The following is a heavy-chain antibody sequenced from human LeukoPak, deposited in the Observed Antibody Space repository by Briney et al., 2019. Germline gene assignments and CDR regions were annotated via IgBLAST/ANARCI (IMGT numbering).Heavy chain of an antibody. Sequence: ASVKVSCKASGGTFSSYAISWVRQAPGQGLEWMGGIIPIFGAANYAQKFQGRVTITADKSTSTAYMELSSLRSEDTAVYYCARGSGGSYYGGNDYWGQGTLVTVSS. CDR1: GGTFSSYA. CDR2: IIPIFGAA. V-gene: IGHV1-69*06. D-gene: IGHD1-26*01. CDR3: ARGSGGSYYGGNDY. J-gene: IGHJ4*02.